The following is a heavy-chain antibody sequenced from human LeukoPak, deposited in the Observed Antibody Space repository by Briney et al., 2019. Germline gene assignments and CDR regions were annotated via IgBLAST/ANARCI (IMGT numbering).Heavy chain of an antibody. D-gene: IGHD3-22*01. CDR1: GYTFTGYY. CDR2: INPNSGGT. V-gene: IGHV1-2*02. Sequence: ASVKVSCKASGYTFTGYYMHWVRQAPGQGLEWMGWINPNSGGTNYAQKFQGRVTMTRDTSISTAYMELSRLRSDDTAVYYCARPRGDSSVMDYWGQGTLVTVSS. CDR3: ARPRGDSSVMDY. J-gene: IGHJ4*02.